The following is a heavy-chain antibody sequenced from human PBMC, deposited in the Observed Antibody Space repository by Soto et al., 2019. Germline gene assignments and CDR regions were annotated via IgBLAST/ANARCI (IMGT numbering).Heavy chain of an antibody. D-gene: IGHD3-16*01. J-gene: IGHJ6*02. CDR3: AMVDVYVTPSPQDV. V-gene: IGHV1-18*01. Sequence: QVQLVQSGAEVKNPGASVKVSCKASGYTFTRYGIGWARQAPGQGLEWMGWINTYNGNTHYAQNVQGRVTLPTXTXPRTAYMERRSLRPNDTAIYYCAMVDVYVTPSPQDVWGQGTTVIVSS. CDR1: GYTFTRYG. CDR2: INTYNGNT.